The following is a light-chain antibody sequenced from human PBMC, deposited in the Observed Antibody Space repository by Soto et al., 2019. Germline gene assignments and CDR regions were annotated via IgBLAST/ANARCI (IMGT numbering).Light chain of an antibody. CDR3: AAWDDSLNAPYV. CDR2: SNN. J-gene: IGLJ1*01. CDR1: SSNIGSNT. Sequence: QAVVTQPPSASGTPGQRVTISCSGSSSNIGSNTVNWYQQLPGTAPKLLIYSNNQRPSGVPDRFSGSKSGTSASLSISVLQSEDEADYYCAAWDDSLNAPYVFGTGTKLTVL. V-gene: IGLV1-44*01.